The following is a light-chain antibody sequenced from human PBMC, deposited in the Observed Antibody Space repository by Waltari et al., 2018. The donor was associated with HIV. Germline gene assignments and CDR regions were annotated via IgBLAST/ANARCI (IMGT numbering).Light chain of an antibody. CDR1: QSVLYNSNNKSY. V-gene: IGKV4-1*01. CDR2: WAS. J-gene: IGKJ1*01. Sequence: DIVVTQSPDSLSVSLGERAVINCTSSQSVLYNSNNKSYLAWYQHKPGQPPKLLIYWASTRDSGVPDRFTGSGSETDFTLTISHLQAEDVAVYYCQQYYSTPTFGQGTKVEIK. CDR3: QQYYSTPT.